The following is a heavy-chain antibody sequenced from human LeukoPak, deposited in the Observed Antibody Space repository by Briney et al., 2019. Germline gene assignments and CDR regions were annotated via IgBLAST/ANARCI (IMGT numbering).Heavy chain of an antibody. CDR3: ARAGAAAATLYYYYYMDV. V-gene: IGHV4-30-4*08. J-gene: IGHJ6*03. Sequence: SETLSLTCTVSGGSISSGDYYWSWIRQPPGKGLEWIGYIYYSGSTYYNPSLKSRVTISVDTSKNQFSLKLSSVAAADKAVYYCARAGAAAATLYYYYYMDVWGKGTTVTVSS. D-gene: IGHD6-13*01. CDR1: GGSISSGDYY. CDR2: IYYSGST.